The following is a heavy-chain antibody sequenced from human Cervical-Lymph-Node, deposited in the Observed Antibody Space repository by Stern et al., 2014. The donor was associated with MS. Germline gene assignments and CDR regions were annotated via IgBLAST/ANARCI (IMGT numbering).Heavy chain of an antibody. D-gene: IGHD3-3*01. CDR3: ARGVPSALFGLFGY. CDR1: GYTFRTYD. CDR2: INPSSGNT. J-gene: IGHJ4*02. Sequence: QVQLGQSGAEVKKPGASVKVSCKASGYTFRTYDINWVRQATGQGLEWMGWINPSSGNTGYAQTFQCKVTITRDTSTITASMELCSLRSEDTAVYYCARGVPSALFGLFGYWGQGTLVTVSS. V-gene: IGHV1-8*01.